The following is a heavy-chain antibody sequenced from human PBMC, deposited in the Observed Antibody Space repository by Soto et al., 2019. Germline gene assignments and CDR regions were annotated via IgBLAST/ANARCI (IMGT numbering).Heavy chain of an antibody. J-gene: IGHJ5*02. V-gene: IGHV4-31*03. CDR3: ARRAGRENWFDP. D-gene: IGHD3-10*01. CDR2: IYYSGST. CDR1: GGSISSGGYH. Sequence: PSETLSLTCTVSGGSISSGGYHWSWIRQHPGKGLEWIGYIYYSGSTYYNPSLKSRVTISVDTSKNQFSLKLSSVTAADTAVYYCARRAGRENWFDPWGQGTLVTVSS.